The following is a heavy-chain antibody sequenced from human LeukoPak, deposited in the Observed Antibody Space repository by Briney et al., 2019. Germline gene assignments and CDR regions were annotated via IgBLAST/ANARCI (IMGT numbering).Heavy chain of an antibody. Sequence: GGSLRLSCAASGFTVSSNYMSWVRQAPGKGLEWVSVIYSGGSTYYADSVKGRFTISRDNAKNSLYLQMNSLRAEDMALYYCAKGDEYSSSSPIDYWGQGTLVTVSS. D-gene: IGHD6-13*01. CDR3: AKGDEYSSSSPIDY. CDR2: IYSGGST. J-gene: IGHJ4*02. V-gene: IGHV3-53*05. CDR1: GFTVSSNY.